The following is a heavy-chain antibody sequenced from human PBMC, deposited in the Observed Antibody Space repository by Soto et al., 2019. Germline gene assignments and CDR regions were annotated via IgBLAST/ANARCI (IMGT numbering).Heavy chain of an antibody. CDR3: ARDDCGGDCGDAFDI. CDR1: GLTFNRYW. Sequence: PGGSLRLSCAASGLTFNRYWMHWVRHAPGKGLVWVSHINTDGTNSNYAYYVKGRFTISRDDANSTLFLQMNSLRAEDTAVYYCARDDCGGDCGDAFDIWGQGTMVTVSS. D-gene: IGHD2-21*02. J-gene: IGHJ3*02. V-gene: IGHV3-74*01. CDR2: INTDGTNS.